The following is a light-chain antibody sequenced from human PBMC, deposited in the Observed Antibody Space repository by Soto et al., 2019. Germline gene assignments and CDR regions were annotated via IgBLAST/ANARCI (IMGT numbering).Light chain of an antibody. CDR2: DAS. Sequence: EIVLTQSPATLSLSPGERATLSCRASQSVSFYLAWYQQKPGQAPRLLIYDASNRATGIPARFSGSGSGTDFTLTISSLEPEEFALYYCQQRSNWPRYTFGQGTKLEIK. V-gene: IGKV3-11*01. CDR3: QQRSNWPRYT. CDR1: QSVSFY. J-gene: IGKJ2*01.